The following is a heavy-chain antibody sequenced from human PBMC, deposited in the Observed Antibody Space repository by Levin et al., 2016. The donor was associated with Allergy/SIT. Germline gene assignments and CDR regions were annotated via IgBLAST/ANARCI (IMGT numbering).Heavy chain of an antibody. CDR1: GGTFSSYA. Sequence: SVKVSCKASGGTFSSYAISWVRQAPGQGLEWMGGIIPIFGTANYAQKFQGRVTITADESTSTAYMELSSLRSEDTAVYYCARRGDGERARVYYYGMDVWGQGTTVTVSS. CDR3: ARRGDGERARVYYYGMDV. V-gene: IGHV1-69*13. CDR2: IIPIFGTA. D-gene: IGHD3-10*01. J-gene: IGHJ6*02.